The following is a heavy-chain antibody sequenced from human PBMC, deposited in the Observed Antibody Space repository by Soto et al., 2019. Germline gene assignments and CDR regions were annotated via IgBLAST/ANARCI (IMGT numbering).Heavy chain of an antibody. V-gene: IGHV3-21*05. D-gene: IGHD2-21*01. Sequence: EVQLVESGGGLVKPGGSLRLSCGASGFAFGRFGMSWIRQAPGKGLEWVAYISSVSTNIYYADLVKGRFTISRDNANNSLYLQMSSLRAEDTAVYFCARDRAPFCGGDCALEDVWGQGTTVTVSS. CDR2: ISSVSTNI. J-gene: IGHJ6*02. CDR3: ARDRAPFCGGDCALEDV. CDR1: GFAFGRFG.